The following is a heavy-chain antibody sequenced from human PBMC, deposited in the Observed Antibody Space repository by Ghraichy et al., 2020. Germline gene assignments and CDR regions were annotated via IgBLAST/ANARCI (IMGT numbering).Heavy chain of an antibody. CDR3: ARVPHSGYYYYMDV. CDR2: IYPSGST. V-gene: IGHV4-61*02. D-gene: IGHD3-10*01. Sequence: SQTLSLTCSVSGGSISGGISYWSWIRQPAGEGLEWIGRIYPSGSTNYNPSLKSRVTMSLDMSKNQFSLQLSSVTAADTAVYYCARVPHSGYYYYMDVWGKWTTVTVSS. J-gene: IGHJ6*03. CDR1: GGSISGGISY.